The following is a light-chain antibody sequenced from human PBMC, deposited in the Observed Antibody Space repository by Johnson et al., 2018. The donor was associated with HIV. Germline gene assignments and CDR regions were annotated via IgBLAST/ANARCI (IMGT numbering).Light chain of an antibody. CDR3: GTWDSSLDAYV. V-gene: IGLV1-51*01. CDR1: SSNIGNNY. CDR2: DNN. Sequence: QAVLTQPPSVSAAPGQKVTISCSGSSSNIGNNYVSWYQQVPGAAPKLLIYDNNRRPSGIPDRFSVSKSGTSATLGITGLQTGDEADYYCGTWDSSLDAYVFGTGTKVAVL. J-gene: IGLJ1*01.